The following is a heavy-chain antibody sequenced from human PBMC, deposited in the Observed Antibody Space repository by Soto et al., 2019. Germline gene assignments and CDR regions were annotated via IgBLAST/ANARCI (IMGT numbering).Heavy chain of an antibody. V-gene: IGHV1-69*02. CDR3: ASPNPQPGSGFLFDY. CDR1: GGTFSSYT. J-gene: IGHJ4*02. Sequence: QVQLVQSGAEVKKPGSSVKVSCKASGGTFSSYTISWVRQAPGQGLEWMGRIIPILGITNYAQKFQGRVTITADKPTSTAYMELSSLRSEDTAVYYCASPNPQPGSGFLFDYWGQGTLVTVSS. CDR2: IIPILGIT. D-gene: IGHD2-21*01.